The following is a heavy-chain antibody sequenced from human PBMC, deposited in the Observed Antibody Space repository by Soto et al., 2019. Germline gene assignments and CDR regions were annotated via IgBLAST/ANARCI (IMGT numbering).Heavy chain of an antibody. CDR2: IRSNAYGGTT. V-gene: IGHV3-49*04. CDR1: GFTFGDYA. CDR3: TTTPNVPIDY. D-gene: IGHD6-6*01. J-gene: IGHJ4*02. Sequence: PGVSLRRSCTASGFTFGDYALSWVRQAPGKGLEWVAFIRSNAYGGTTEYAASVRGRFTFSRDDSKGIAYLQMNSLKTEDTAVYYCTTTPNVPIDYWGQGTLVTVSS.